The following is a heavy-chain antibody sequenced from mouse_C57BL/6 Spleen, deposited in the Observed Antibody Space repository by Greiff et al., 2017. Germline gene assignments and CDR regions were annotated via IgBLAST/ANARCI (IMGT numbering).Heavy chain of an antibody. D-gene: IGHD2-4*01. J-gene: IGHJ4*01. V-gene: IGHV1-80*01. CDR3: ARKGYDYDGAMDY. Sequence: VQLQQSGAELVKPGASVKISCKASGYAFSSYWMNWVKQRPGKGLEWIGQLYPGDGDTNYNGKFKGKATLTADKSSSTAYMQLSSLTSEDSAVYFCARKGYDYDGAMDYWGQGTSVTVSS. CDR1: GYAFSSYW. CDR2: LYPGDGDT.